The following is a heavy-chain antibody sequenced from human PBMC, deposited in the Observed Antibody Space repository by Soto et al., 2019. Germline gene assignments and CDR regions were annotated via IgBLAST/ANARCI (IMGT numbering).Heavy chain of an antibody. CDR2: IYGNGAGI. Sequence: GGSLRLSCSASGFTFSAYAMTCVRQAPGKGLESVSGIYGNGAGIQYADSVRGRFTISRDNSKNTLYLQMNSLRAEDTAVYYCAKDVISGDGFWLMDHWGQGTLVTVSS. CDR1: GFTFSAYA. CDR3: AKDVISGDGFWLMDH. D-gene: IGHD2-21*02. V-gene: IGHV3-23*01. J-gene: IGHJ4*02.